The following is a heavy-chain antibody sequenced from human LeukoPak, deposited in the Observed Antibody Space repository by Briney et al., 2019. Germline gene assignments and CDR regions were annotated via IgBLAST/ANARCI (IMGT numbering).Heavy chain of an antibody. CDR3: ARHFAPRKYYYYYMDV. J-gene: IGHJ6*03. CDR2: INHSGST. D-gene: IGHD3-3*02. Sequence: PSETLSLTCAVYGGSFSGYYWSWIRQPPGKGLEWIGEINHSGSTNYNPSLKSRVTISVDTSKDQFSLKLSSVSAADTAVYYCARHFAPRKYYYYYMDVWGKGTTVTASS. CDR1: GGSFSGYY. V-gene: IGHV4-34*01.